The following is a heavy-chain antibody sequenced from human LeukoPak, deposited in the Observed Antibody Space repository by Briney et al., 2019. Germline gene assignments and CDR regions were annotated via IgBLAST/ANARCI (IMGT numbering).Heavy chain of an antibody. D-gene: IGHD6-19*01. CDR2: IYYSGST. CDR1: GGSVSSGSYY. Sequence: SETLSLTCTVSGGSVSSGSYYWSWIRQPPGKGLEWIGYIYYSGSTNYNPSLKSRVTISVDTSKNQFSLKLSSVTAADTAVYYCVRFPQWLGPPFDYWGQGTLVTVSS. CDR3: VRFPQWLGPPFDY. V-gene: IGHV4-61*01. J-gene: IGHJ4*02.